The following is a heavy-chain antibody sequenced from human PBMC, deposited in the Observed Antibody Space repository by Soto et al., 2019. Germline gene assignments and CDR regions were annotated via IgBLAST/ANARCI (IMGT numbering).Heavy chain of an antibody. V-gene: IGHV4-34*01. CDR1: GGSFSGYY. CDR2: INHSGST. CDR3: ATGFLYYDILSGSQPRAYWFDP. J-gene: IGHJ5*02. D-gene: IGHD3-9*01. Sequence: PSETLSLTCAVYGGSFSGYYWSWIRQPPGKGLEWIGEINHSGSTNYNPSLKSRVTISVDTSKNQFSLKLSSVSAADTAVYYCATGFLYYDILSGSQPRAYWFDPWGQGTLVTVSS.